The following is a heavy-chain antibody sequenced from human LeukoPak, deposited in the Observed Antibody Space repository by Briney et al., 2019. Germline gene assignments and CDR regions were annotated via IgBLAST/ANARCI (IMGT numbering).Heavy chain of an antibody. V-gene: IGHV1-18*01. CDR1: GYTFTRYG. CDR2: ISGNNDNT. Sequence: ASVNVSCKTSGYTFTRYGVSWVRQAPGQGLEWMGWISGNNDNTNYAQRVQDRITMTTGTSTSTAYMELRSLRSDDTAVYYCARAPFCSSVSCYRTNNWLDPWGQGTLVTVSS. D-gene: IGHD2-2*01. CDR3: ARAPFCSSVSCYRTNNWLDP. J-gene: IGHJ5*02.